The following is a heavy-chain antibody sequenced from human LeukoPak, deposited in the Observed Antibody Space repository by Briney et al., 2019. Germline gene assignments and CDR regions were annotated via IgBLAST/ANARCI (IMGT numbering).Heavy chain of an antibody. D-gene: IGHD6-13*01. J-gene: IGHJ4*02. Sequence: PGGSLRLSCAASGFTFSSYAMHWVRQAPGKGLEWAAVMSFDGSNKYYADSVKGRFTISRDNSENTLYLQMNSLRAEDTALYYCARDPRRSSQTGYFDYWGQGTLVTVSS. CDR2: MSFDGSNK. CDR1: GFTFSSYA. V-gene: IGHV3-30*04. CDR3: ARDPRRSSQTGYFDY.